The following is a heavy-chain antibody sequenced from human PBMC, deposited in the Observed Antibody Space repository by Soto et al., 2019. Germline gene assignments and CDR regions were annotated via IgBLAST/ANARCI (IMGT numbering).Heavy chain of an antibody. CDR1: GFSFNKAW. V-gene: IGHV3-15*07. CDR2: IKRRTDGETT. CDR3: STDEAYSTGWSPGDK. J-gene: IGHJ4*02. D-gene: IGHD6-19*01. Sequence: EVQLVESGGGLVKPGGSLRLSCAASGFSFNKAWMNWVRQAPGKGLEWVGRIKRRTDGETTDYAAPVQGRFTISRDDSKNALYLQMNTLEVEDTAMYYCSTDEAYSTGWSPGDKWGPGTLVTASS.